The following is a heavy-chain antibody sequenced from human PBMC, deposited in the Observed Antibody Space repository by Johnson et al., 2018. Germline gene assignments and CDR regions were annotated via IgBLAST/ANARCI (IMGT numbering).Heavy chain of an antibody. CDR1: GDTYSDYV. J-gene: IGHJ6*02. CDR2: IIPMFGTV. V-gene: IGHV1-69*01. D-gene: IGHD2-2*01. CDR3: ARGQTDPIVTVPAGLTLFGLDV. Sequence: QVRLVESGAEVKKPGSSVKVSCKASGDTYSDYVISWVRQAPGHGLEWMGGIIPMFGTVNYAQKFRGRVTLTADEPTGTAYMELCSLRYEDTAVYYCARGQTDPIVTVPAGLTLFGLDVWGQGTTVIVS.